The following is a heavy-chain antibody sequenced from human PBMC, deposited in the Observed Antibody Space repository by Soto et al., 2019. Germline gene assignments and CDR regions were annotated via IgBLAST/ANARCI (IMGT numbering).Heavy chain of an antibody. CDR3: ARGVRTGTTKGYFDN. J-gene: IGHJ4*02. V-gene: IGHV1-18*01. CDR2: ISAYNGNT. D-gene: IGHD1-1*01. CDR1: CYTFATYD. Sequence: ASVKVSCKASCYTFATYDISWVRQAPGQGLEWMGWISAYNGNTNYAQKLQGRVTMTTDTSTSTAYMELRSLRSDDTAVYYCARGVRTGTTKGYFDNWGQGTLVTVSS.